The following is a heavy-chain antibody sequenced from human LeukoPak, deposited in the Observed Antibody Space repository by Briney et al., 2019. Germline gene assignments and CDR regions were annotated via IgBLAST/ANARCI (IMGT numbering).Heavy chain of an antibody. D-gene: IGHD3-22*01. CDR1: GFTFSSYW. J-gene: IGHJ4*02. CDR2: ISSSSSTI. Sequence: GGSLRLSCAASGFTFSSYWMSWVRQAPGKGLEWVSYISSSSSTIYYADSVKGRFTISRVNAKNSLYLQMNSLRAEDTAVYYCARHVVAVGFDYWGQGTLVTVSS. CDR3: ARHVVAVGFDY. V-gene: IGHV3-48*01.